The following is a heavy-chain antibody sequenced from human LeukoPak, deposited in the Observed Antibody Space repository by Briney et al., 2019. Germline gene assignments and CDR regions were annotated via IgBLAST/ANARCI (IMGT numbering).Heavy chain of an antibody. CDR2: ISTSGSTI. CDR1: GFTFSDYY. V-gene: IGHV3-11*04. CDR3: ARDERSDY. J-gene: IGHJ4*02. Sequence: SGGSPRLSCVASGFTFSDYYMSWIRRAPGKGLECVSYISTSGSTIYYADSVKGRFTISRDNAKNSLYLQMNNLRAEDTAMYYCARDERSDYWGQGTLVTVSS.